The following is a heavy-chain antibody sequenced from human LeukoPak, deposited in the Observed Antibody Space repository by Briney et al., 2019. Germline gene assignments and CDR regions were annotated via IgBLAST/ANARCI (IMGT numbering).Heavy chain of an antibody. CDR2: IYTSGST. CDR3: ARGYLY. D-gene: IGHD2-15*01. V-gene: IGHV4-61*02. J-gene: IGHJ4*02. Sequence: PSETLSLTCTVSGGSISSGSYYWSWIRQPAGKGLEWIGRIYTSGSTNYNPSLKSRVTISADTSKNQFSLILGSVTAADTAIYYCARGYLYWGQGTLVTVSS. CDR1: GGSISSGSYY.